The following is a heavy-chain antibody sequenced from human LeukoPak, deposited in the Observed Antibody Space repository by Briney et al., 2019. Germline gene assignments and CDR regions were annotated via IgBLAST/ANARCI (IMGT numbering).Heavy chain of an antibody. D-gene: IGHD3-22*01. V-gene: IGHV4-34*01. Sequence: SETLSLTCAVYGGSFSGYYWSWIRQPPGKGLEWIGEINHSGSTNYNPSLKSRVTISVDTYKNQFSLQLSSVTAADTAVYYCARLRQGYYDSSGYYWGAYYYYYYMDVWGKGTTVTVSS. CDR2: INHSGST. J-gene: IGHJ6*03. CDR1: GGSFSGYY. CDR3: ARLRQGYYDSSGYYWGAYYYYYYMDV.